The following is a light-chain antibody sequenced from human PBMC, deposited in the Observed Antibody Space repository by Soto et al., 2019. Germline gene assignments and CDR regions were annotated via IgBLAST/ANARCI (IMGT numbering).Light chain of an antibody. V-gene: IGLV1-51*01. CDR2: DND. J-gene: IGLJ7*01. CDR1: GSNIGSNS. Sequence: QSVLTQPPSVSAAPGQTVTISCSGRGSNIGSNSVSWYQQVPGTAPKLLLYDNDKRPSGIPDRFFGSKSGTSATLGIAGLQTADEADYYGGTWESYLSVGVFGGGTQLTVL. CDR3: GTWESYLSVGV.